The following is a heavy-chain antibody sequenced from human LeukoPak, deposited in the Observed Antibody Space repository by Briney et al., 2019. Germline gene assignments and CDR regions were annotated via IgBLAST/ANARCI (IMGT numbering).Heavy chain of an antibody. D-gene: IGHD4-17*01. CDR1: GGSISSSSYY. CDR2: IYYSGST. Sequence: KPSETLSLTCTVSGGSISSSSYYWGWIRQPPGKGLEWIGSIYYSGSTYYNPSLKSRVTISVDTSKNQFSLKLSSVTAADTAVYYCAGLGDYGDYVIPIFGYWGQGTLVTVSS. CDR3: AGLGDYGDYVIPIFGY. V-gene: IGHV4-39*07. J-gene: IGHJ4*02.